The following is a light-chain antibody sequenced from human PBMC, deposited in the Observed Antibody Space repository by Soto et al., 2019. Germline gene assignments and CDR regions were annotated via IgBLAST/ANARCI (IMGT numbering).Light chain of an antibody. CDR2: KSS. Sequence: DIQMTQSPSTLSASVGDRVTITCRASQSINSWLAWYQQKPGKAPKVLIYKSSSLESGVPSMFSGSVSGTEFTLTISSLQPDDFASYYCQQCSNYPWTFGQGTKVEIK. V-gene: IGKV1-5*03. CDR3: QQCSNYPWT. CDR1: QSINSW. J-gene: IGKJ1*01.